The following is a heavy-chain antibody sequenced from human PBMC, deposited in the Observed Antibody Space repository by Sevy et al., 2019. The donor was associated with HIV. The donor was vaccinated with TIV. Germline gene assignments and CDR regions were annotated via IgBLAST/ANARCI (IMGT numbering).Heavy chain of an antibody. CDR3: ARSENVDLPPFDY. CDR1: GVSLGADYY. Sequence: SETLSLTCSVTGVSLGADYYWSWVRQAPGKGLEWIAYYFPRGPFYYSPTLKSRLSISVGTTQNHFCLMLPSVAAADSAVYYCARSENVDLPPFDYWGQGTPVTVSS. D-gene: IGHD5-12*01. V-gene: IGHV4-30-4*01. J-gene: IGHJ4*02. CDR2: YFPRGPF.